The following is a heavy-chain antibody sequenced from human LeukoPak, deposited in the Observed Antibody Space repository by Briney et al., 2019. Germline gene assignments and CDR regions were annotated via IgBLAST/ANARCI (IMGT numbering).Heavy chain of an antibody. D-gene: IGHD2-15*01. V-gene: IGHV4-4*07. CDR3: ARAPRGWGGTCPSDH. CDR1: GGSISGYF. J-gene: IGHJ4*02. Sequence: SETLSLTCTVSGGSISGYFWSWIRQPAGKGLEWIGRIHDNGDSNHNPSLKSRVTMALDTSGNQVSLKLTSVTAADTAVYYCARAPRGWGGTCPSDHWGPGTLVTVSS. CDR2: IHDNGDS.